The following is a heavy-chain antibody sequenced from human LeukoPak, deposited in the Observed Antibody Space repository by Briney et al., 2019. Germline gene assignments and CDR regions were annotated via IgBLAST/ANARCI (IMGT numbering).Heavy chain of an antibody. CDR1: GASVNSGGSY. J-gene: IGHJ4*02. Sequence: SETLSLTCTVSGASVNSGGSYWSWIRLPPGKGLEWIGNIHNSGSTNYTPSLKSRVTISVDTSKNQLSLKVTSVTAADTAVYYCARRGGAGRSFDYWGQGTLVTVSS. CDR2: IHNSGST. CDR3: ARRGGAGRSFDY. D-gene: IGHD2-21*01. V-gene: IGHV4-61*08.